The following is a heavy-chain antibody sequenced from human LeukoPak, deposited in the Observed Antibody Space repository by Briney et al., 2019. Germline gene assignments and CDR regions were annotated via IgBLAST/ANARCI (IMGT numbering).Heavy chain of an antibody. CDR2: ISYSGRK. CDR3: ARVLMGYTYGSPDANISYGMDV. CDR1: VASTSNYY. J-gene: IGHJ6*02. V-gene: IGHV4-59*01. D-gene: IGHD2-8*01. Sequence: SGTLSLTCTVSVASTSNYYWSWIRQPPGRGVEWMGYISYSGRKKYSLSMKSRVTISVDTSKKQFSVKLSSATTADTAVYYCARVLMGYTYGSPDANISYGMDVWGQGTTVTVPS.